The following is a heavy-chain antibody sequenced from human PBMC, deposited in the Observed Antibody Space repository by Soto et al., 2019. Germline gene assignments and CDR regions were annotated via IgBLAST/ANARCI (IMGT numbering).Heavy chain of an antibody. D-gene: IGHD3-3*01. V-gene: IGHV2-5*02. Sequence: QITLKESGPTLVKPTQTLTMTCTFSGLAHSPSGMGVGWIRQPPGKALEWLAVIYWDDDKRYSPSLKTRLTITQDTSKSQVTLIMANMDPVDTATYYCARLYSDVWNQSPAMHFDYWGQGTLVTVSS. CDR3: ARLYSDVWNQSPAMHFDY. J-gene: IGHJ4*02. CDR1: GLAHSPSGMG. CDR2: IYWDDDK.